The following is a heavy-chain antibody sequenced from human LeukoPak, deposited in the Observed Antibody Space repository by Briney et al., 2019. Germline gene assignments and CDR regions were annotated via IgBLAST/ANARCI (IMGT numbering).Heavy chain of an antibody. CDR2: ISSGSTYI. Sequence: GGSLRLSCAASGFTFSSYFMNWVRQTPGKGLEWVSSISSGSTYIYYADSVKGRFTISRDNAKNSLYLQTNSLRAEDTAVYYCARGYSYGASGFDYWGQGTLVTVSS. CDR1: GFTFSSYF. J-gene: IGHJ4*02. CDR3: ARGYSYGASGFDY. D-gene: IGHD5-18*01. V-gene: IGHV3-21*01.